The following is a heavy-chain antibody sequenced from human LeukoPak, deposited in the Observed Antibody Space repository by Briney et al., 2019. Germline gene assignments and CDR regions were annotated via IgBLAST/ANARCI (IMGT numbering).Heavy chain of an antibody. V-gene: IGHV4-34*01. Sequence: SETLSLTCAVYGGSFSGYYWSWIRQPPGKGLEWIGEINHSGSTNYNPSLKSRVTISIDMSKNQFSLKLSSVTAADTAVYYCARGGDIIIVPAARNYYHGMDVWGQGTTVTVSS. CDR1: GGSFSGYY. D-gene: IGHD2-2*01. CDR3: ARGGDIIIVPAARNYYHGMDV. CDR2: INHSGST. J-gene: IGHJ6*02.